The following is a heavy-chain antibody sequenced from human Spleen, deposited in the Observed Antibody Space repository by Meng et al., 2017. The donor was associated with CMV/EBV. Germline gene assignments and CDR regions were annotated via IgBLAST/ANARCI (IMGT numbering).Heavy chain of an antibody. V-gene: IGHV3-49*04. CDR3: ARGPGGYCSSTSCPNGGYYYGMDV. CDR2: IRTKVYGETT. CDR1: GFTFGDHG. D-gene: IGHD2-2*01. Sequence: GESLKISCTGSGFTFGDHGISWVRQAPGKGLEWVGLIRTKVYGETTEYAASVKGRFTISRDDSKNIAYLQMNSLRAEDTAVYYCARGPGGYCSSTSCPNGGYYYGMDVWGQGTTVTVSS. J-gene: IGHJ6*02.